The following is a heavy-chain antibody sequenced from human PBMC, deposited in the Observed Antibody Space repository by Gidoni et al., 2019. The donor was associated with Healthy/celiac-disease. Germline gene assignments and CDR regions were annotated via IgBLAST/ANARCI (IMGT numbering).Heavy chain of an antibody. CDR3: TSLLGATVAFDI. J-gene: IGHJ3*02. V-gene: IGHV3-73*02. CDR2: IRSKANSYAT. Sequence: EVQLVESGGGLVQPGGSLKLSCAASGFTFSGSAMHWVRQASGQWLEWVGRIRSKANSYATAYAASVKGRFTISRDDSKNTAYLQMNSLKTEDTAVYYCTSLLGATVAFDIWGQGTMVTVSS. D-gene: IGHD1-26*01. CDR1: GFTFSGSA.